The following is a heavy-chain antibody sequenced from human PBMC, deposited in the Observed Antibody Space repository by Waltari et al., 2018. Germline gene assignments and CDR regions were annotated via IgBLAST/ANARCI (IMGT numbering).Heavy chain of an antibody. Sequence: QVQLQESGPGLVKPSETLSLTCTVSGGSISSYYWRWIRQPPGKGLEWIGYIYYSGSTNYTPALKSRVTIAVDTSKNQFSLKLSSVTAADRAVYDCARTTPNYWYFDLWGRGTLVTVSS. J-gene: IGHJ2*01. CDR3: ARTTPNYWYFDL. V-gene: IGHV4-59*01. CDR1: GGSISSYY. CDR2: IYYSGST.